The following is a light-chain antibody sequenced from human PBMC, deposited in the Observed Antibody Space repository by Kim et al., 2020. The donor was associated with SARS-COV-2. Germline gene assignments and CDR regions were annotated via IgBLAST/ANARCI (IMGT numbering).Light chain of an antibody. V-gene: IGLV1-44*01. Sequence: GQGVTIACSGSRPNVGSHSVNWFQQRPGTAPKLLLYNDNRRPSGVPDRFSGSRSGTSASLAISGLQSEDEADYYCATWDYSLNGWVFGGGTQLTVL. CDR1: RPNVGSHS. CDR2: NDN. J-gene: IGLJ3*02. CDR3: ATWDYSLNGWV.